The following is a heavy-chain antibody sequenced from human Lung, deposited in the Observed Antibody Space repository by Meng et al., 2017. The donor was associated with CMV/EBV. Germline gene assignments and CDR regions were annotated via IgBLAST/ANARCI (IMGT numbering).Heavy chain of an antibody. CDR2: IYYSGST. J-gene: IGHJ5*02. V-gene: IGHV4-31*03. CDR3: ARTNYGDYNWFDP. D-gene: IGHD4-17*01. CDR1: GGSISSGGFY. Sequence: QGQLQECGPGLVKPFQTLSLTCTVSGGSISSGGFYWSWIRQHPGKGLEWIGYIYYSGSTYYNPSLRSRVAISIDTSKNQFSLKLTSVTAADTAVYFCARTNYGDYNWFDPWGQGTLVTVSS.